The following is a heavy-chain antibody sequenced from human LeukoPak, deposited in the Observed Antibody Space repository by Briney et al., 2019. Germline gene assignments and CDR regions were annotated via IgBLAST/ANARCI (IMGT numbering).Heavy chain of an antibody. D-gene: IGHD3-16*02. J-gene: IGHJ4*02. Sequence: PGRSLRLSCAASGFTFSSYGMHWVRQAPGKGLEWVAVISYDGSNKYYGDSVKGRFTISRDNSKNTLYLQMNSLRAEDTAVYYCARAPGELSYDYWGQGTLVTVSS. CDR2: ISYDGSNK. V-gene: IGHV3-30*03. CDR3: ARAPGELSYDY. CDR1: GFTFSSYG.